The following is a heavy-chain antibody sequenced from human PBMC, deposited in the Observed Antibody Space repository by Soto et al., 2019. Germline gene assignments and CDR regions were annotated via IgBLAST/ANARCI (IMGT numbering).Heavy chain of an antibody. CDR1: GGSISSSSYY. D-gene: IGHD4-17*01. Sequence: PSETLSLTCTVSGGSISSSSYYWGWIRQPPGKGLEGMGSIYYSGSTYSIPSIKSRFTISVDTSKNQFSLKLSSVTAADTAVYYCARLGDNFYGDYFYPPVYYFYYWGQGTLVTVSS. CDR2: IYYSGST. CDR3: ARLGDNFYGDYFYPPVYYFYY. V-gene: IGHV4-39*01. J-gene: IGHJ4*02.